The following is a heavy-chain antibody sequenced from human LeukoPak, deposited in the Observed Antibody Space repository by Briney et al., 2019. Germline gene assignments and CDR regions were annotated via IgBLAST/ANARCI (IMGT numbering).Heavy chain of an antibody. CDR3: AREVRLTGDDY. Sequence: GGSLRLSCAASGFTFSSYSMNWVRQAPGKGLEWVSSISSSSSYIYYADSVKGRFTISRDNAKNSLYLQVNSLRAEDTAVYYCAREVRLTGDDYWGQGTLVTVSS. J-gene: IGHJ4*02. CDR1: GFTFSSYS. V-gene: IGHV3-21*01. CDR2: ISSSSSYI. D-gene: IGHD7-27*01.